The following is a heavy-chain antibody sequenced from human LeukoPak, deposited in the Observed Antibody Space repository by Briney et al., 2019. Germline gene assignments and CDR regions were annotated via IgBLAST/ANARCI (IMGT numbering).Heavy chain of an antibody. V-gene: IGHV1-18*01. J-gene: IGHJ4*02. CDR1: GYTFTSYG. CDR2: ISAYNGNT. Sequence: VASAKVSCKASGYTFTSYGISWVRQAPGQGLEWMGWISAYNGNTNYAQKLQGRVTMTTDTSTSTAYMELRSLRSDDTAVYYCARFSSSWSDFDYWGQGTLVTVSS. CDR3: ARFSSSWSDFDY. D-gene: IGHD6-13*01.